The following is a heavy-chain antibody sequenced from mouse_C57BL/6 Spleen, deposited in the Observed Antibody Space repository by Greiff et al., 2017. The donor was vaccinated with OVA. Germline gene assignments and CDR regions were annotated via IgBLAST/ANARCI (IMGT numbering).Heavy chain of an antibody. V-gene: IGHV2-5*01. CDR3: AKKGTDYDYDGGYYYAMDY. J-gene: IGHJ4*01. CDR1: GFSLTSYG. Sequence: QVQLQQSGPGLVQPSQSLSITCTVSGFSLTSYGVHWVRQSPGKGLEWLGVIWRGGSTDYNAAFMSRLGITKDNSKSQVFFKMNSLQADDTAIYYCAKKGTDYDYDGGYYYAMDYWGQGTSVTVSS. CDR2: IWRGGST. D-gene: IGHD2-4*01.